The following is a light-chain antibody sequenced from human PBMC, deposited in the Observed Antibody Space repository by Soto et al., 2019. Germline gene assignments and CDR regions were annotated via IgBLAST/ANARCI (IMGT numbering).Light chain of an antibody. J-gene: IGKJ5*01. Sequence: EIVMTQSAVSLSVSPGASATLSCRASQSVNSHLAWYQPKPGQAPRLLIYGVSTRATGIPARFSGSGSGTEFTLTISSLQSEDLAVYYCQQYTNWPRITFGQGTRLEIK. CDR3: QQYTNWPRIT. CDR1: QSVNSH. V-gene: IGKV3-15*01. CDR2: GVS.